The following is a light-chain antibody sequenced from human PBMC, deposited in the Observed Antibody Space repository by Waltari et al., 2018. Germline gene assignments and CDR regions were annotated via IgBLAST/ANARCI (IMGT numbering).Light chain of an antibody. V-gene: IGLV2-23*01. CDR1: SSDVGTYTL. CDR3: CSYVGRTTYVV. Sequence: QSALTQPASVSGCADRSITISRTGTSSDVGTYTLVSSYQQHPGKAPKLTIYAGSQRPSGVSNRFSAFKSGNTASLTISGLQAEDEADYYCCSYVGRTTYVVFGGGTKLTVL. CDR2: AGS. J-gene: IGLJ2*01.